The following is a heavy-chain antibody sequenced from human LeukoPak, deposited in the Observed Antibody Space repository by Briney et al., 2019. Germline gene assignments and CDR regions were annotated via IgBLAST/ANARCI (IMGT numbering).Heavy chain of an antibody. CDR2: IYYSGST. J-gene: IGHJ5*02. D-gene: IGHD3-22*01. CDR3: ARDSYYYDSSGYS. CDR1: GGSISSGDYY. V-gene: IGHV4-30-4*01. Sequence: SEILSLTCTVSGGSISSGDYYWSWIRQPPGKGLEWIGYIYYSGSTYYNPSLKSRVTISVDTSKNQFSLKLSSVTAADTAVYYCARDSYYYDSSGYSWGQGTLVTVSS.